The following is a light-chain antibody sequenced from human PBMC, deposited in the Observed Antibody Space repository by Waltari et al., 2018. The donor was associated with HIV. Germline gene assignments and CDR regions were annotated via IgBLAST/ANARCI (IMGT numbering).Light chain of an antibody. CDR2: DVS. V-gene: IGLV2-23*02. J-gene: IGLJ1*01. Sequence: QSALTQPASESGFPGQSIHISCTGRSSDVGSYNYVPWYQQHPGKAPKLLIYDVSKRPAGVSNRFSGSKAGNTASLTISGLQAEDEADYYCCSYAGSNTYLFGTGTEVTVL. CDR3: CSYAGSNTYL. CDR1: SSDVGSYNY.